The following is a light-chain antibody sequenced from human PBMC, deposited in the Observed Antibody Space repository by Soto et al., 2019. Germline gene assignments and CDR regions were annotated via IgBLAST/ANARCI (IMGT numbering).Light chain of an antibody. CDR2: GAS. V-gene: IGKV3-20*01. CDR1: QSVSSSY. CDR3: QQYGSSPPWT. J-gene: IGKJ1*01. Sequence: EIVLTQSPGTLSLSPGERATLSCRASQSVSSSYLAWYQQKPGQAPRLLIYGASSRATGIPDRFSGSGSGTDFTLTISRLEPEDFGVYYCQQYGSSPPWTFGQGNKVEIK.